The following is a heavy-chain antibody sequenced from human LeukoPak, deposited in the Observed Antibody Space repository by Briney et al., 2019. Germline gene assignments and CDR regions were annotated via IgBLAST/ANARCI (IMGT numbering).Heavy chain of an antibody. Sequence: GASVKVSCKVSGYTLTELSMHWVRQAPGKGLEWMGGFDPEDGETIYAQKFQGRVTMTEDTSTDTAYMELSSLRSEDTAVCYCATWQQLAHDYYYGMDVWGQGTTVTVSS. J-gene: IGHJ6*02. V-gene: IGHV1-24*01. CDR3: ATWQQLAHDYYYGMDV. CDR2: FDPEDGET. CDR1: GYTLTELS. D-gene: IGHD6-13*01.